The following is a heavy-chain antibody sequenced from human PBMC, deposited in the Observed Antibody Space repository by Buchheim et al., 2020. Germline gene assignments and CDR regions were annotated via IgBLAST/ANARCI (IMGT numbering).Heavy chain of an antibody. D-gene: IGHD2-2*01. CDR1: GFTFSSYS. Sequence: EVQLVESGGGLVKPGGSLRLSCAASGFTFSSYSMNWVRQAPGKGLEWVSSISSSSSYIYYADSVKGRFTISRDNAKNSRYLQMNSLRAEDTAVYYCARDPFVYCSSTSCPTDYWGQGTL. CDR2: ISSSSSYI. V-gene: IGHV3-21*01. J-gene: IGHJ4*02. CDR3: ARDPFVYCSSTSCPTDY.